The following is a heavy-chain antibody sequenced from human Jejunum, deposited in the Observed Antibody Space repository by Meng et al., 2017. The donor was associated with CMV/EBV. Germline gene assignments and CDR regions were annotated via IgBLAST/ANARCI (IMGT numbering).Heavy chain of an antibody. CDR3: VKDLFYSFDY. J-gene: IGHJ4*02. CDR1: GLHFSSAA. V-gene: IGHV3-30*02. D-gene: IGHD4-11*01. Sequence: VVLVVYGGGVVKAGGALRLSCSASGLHFSSAAMHWVCQFPGKGLEWVSFIAHDRSTKTYTDSVKGRFTISRDDSKNTVYLEMNSLRVEDTAVYYCVKDLFYSFDYWGQGSLVTVSS. CDR2: IAHDRSTK.